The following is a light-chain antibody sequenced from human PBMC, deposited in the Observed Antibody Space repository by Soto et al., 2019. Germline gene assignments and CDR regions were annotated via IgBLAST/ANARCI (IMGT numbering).Light chain of an antibody. Sequence: EVVLTQSPATLSLSPGESATLSCRASQSVSSYLVWYQQKLGQAPRLLIYDASNRATGIPARFSGSGSGTDFTLTISSLEPEDFAVYFCQQRSNRPLTFGGGTKVEIK. CDR1: QSVSSY. CDR2: DAS. J-gene: IGKJ4*01. CDR3: QQRSNRPLT. V-gene: IGKV3-11*01.